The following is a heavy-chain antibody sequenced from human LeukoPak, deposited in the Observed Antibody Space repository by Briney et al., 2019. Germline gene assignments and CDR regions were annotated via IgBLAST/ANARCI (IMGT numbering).Heavy chain of an antibody. V-gene: IGHV3-72*01. CDR3: ARVSASGSFAFDY. Sequence: GGSLRLSCAASGFTFSSYGMHWVRQAPGKGLEWVGRIRNKANSYTTNYAASVKGRFTISRDDSKNSLYLQMNSLKIEDTAVYYCARVSASGSFAFDYWGQGTLVTVSS. D-gene: IGHD3-10*01. J-gene: IGHJ4*02. CDR1: GFTFSSYG. CDR2: IRNKANSYTT.